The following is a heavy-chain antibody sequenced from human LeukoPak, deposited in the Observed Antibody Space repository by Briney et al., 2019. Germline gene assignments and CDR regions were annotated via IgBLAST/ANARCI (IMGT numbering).Heavy chain of an antibody. CDR2: IRPDGDRT. V-gene: IGHV3-23*01. CDR1: GFTFSTYA. J-gene: IGHJ4*02. D-gene: IGHD6-19*01. Sequence: GGSLRLSCAASGFTFSTYAITWVRQGPGEGLEWVSAIRPDGDRTYYASSVRGRFTISRDNSKDTVYLQINGLRVEDTAVYYCAREQSGTRGWYTVDYWGQGTLVTVSS. CDR3: AREQSGTRGWYTVDY.